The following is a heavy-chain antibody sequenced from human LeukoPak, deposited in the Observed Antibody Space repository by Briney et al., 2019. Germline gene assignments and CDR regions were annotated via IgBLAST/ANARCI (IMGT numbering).Heavy chain of an antibody. Sequence: GGSLRLSCAASGLTFSSYAMPWVRQAPGKGLEWVAVISYDGSNKYYADSVKGRFTISRDNSKNTLYLQMNSLRAEDTAVYYCARAWSAYAFDIWGQGTMVTVSS. D-gene: IGHD3-3*01. CDR2: ISYDGSNK. CDR3: ARAWSAYAFDI. J-gene: IGHJ3*02. V-gene: IGHV3-30*04. CDR1: GLTFSSYA.